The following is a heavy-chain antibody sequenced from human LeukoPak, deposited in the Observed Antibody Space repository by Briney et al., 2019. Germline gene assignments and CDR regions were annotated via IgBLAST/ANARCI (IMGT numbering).Heavy chain of an antibody. CDR2: LSYDGSNE. CDR3: AKMEDRLTLTRGVIIGGD. V-gene: IGHV3-30*18. J-gene: IGHJ4*02. D-gene: IGHD3-10*01. Sequence: GRSLRLSCAASGFTFSSYAMHWVRQAPGKGLEWVAVLSYDGSNEYYADSVKGRFTTSRDNSKNTLDLQMNSLRAEDTAVYYCAKMEDRLTLTRGVIIGGDWGQGTLVTVSS. CDR1: GFTFSSYA.